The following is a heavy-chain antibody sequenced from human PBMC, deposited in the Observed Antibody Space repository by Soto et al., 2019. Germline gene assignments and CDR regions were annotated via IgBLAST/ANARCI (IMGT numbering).Heavy chain of an antibody. CDR1: GDSVSSNSAA. V-gene: IGHV6-1*01. D-gene: IGHD3-22*01. CDR3: ARARGYYDSSGYYPIDAFDI. J-gene: IGHJ3*02. CDR2: TYYRSKWYN. Sequence: SQTLSLTCAISGDSVSSNSAAWNWIRQSPSRGLEWLGRTYYRSKWYNDYAVSVKSRITINPDTSKNQFSLQLNSVTPEDTAVYYSARARGYYDSSGYYPIDAFDIWGQGTMVTVSS.